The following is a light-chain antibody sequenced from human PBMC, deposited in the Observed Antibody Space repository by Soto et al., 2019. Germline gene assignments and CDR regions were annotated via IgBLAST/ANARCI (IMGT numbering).Light chain of an antibody. J-gene: IGLJ1*01. CDR3: SSYTSSSTYV. CDR1: NSDVGSYNR. V-gene: IGLV2-18*02. Sequence: QSVLAQPPSVSGSPGQSVTISCTGTNSDVGSYNRVSWYQQPPGTAPKLMIYEVSNRPSGVPNRFSGSKSGNTASLTISGLQAEDEADYYCSSYTSSSTYVFGTGSKFTVL. CDR2: EVS.